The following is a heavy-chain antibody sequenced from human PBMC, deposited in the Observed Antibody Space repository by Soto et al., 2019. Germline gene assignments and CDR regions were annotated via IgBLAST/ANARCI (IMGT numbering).Heavy chain of an antibody. CDR1: GFTFRSYA. Sequence: EVQLLESGGGLVQPGGSLRLSCAASGFTFRSYAMSWVRQAPGKGLEWVSGISGSGGSTYYADSVKGRFIISRDNSRNRQYLQMNSLRADDTAVYYCAKEVGPPGTRDWYFDLWAVAPWSLSPQ. CDR3: AKEVGPPGTRDWYFDL. D-gene: IGHD3-16*01. CDR2: ISGSGGST. J-gene: IGHJ2*01. V-gene: IGHV3-23*01.